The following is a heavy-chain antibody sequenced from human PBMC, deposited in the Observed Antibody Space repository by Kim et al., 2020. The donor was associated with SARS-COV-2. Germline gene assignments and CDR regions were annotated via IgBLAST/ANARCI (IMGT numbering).Heavy chain of an antibody. CDR2: INPNSGGT. J-gene: IGHJ4*02. V-gene: IGHV1-2*06. D-gene: IGHD1-26*01. Sequence: ASVKVSCKASGYTFIGYYMHWVRQAPGQGLEWMGRINPNSGGTNYAQQFQGRLTITRDTSISTAYMELSRLRSDDTAVYYCASSALGATWEGGDYWGQGTLVTVSS. CDR1: GYTFIGYY. CDR3: ASSALGATWEGGDY.